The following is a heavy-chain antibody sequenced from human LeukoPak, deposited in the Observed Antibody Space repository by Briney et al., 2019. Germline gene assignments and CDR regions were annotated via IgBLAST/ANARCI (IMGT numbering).Heavy chain of an antibody. CDR2: ISGSGGST. D-gene: IGHD4-23*01. J-gene: IGHJ3*02. V-gene: IGHV3-23*01. Sequence: GGSLRLSCAASGFTFSSYAMSWVRQAPGKGLEWVSAISGSGGSTYYADSVKGRFTISRDNSKNTLYLQMGSLRAEDMAVYYCARPYGGNSLDAFDIWGQGTMVTVSS. CDR1: GFTFSSYA. CDR3: ARPYGGNSLDAFDI.